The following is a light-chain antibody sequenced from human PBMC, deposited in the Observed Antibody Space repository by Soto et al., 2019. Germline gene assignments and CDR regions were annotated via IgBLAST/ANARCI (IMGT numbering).Light chain of an antibody. CDR3: LRYNGYSGT. CDR1: QSISTW. J-gene: IGKJ1*01. CDR2: DAS. V-gene: IGKV1-5*01. Sequence: DIQMTHSPSTLSASVGDTVTITCRASQSISTWLAWYQQKPGEAPRLLIFDASNLESGVSSRFSGSGSGTEFTLTISSLQPDDFATYYCLRYNGYSGTFGQGTKVDIK.